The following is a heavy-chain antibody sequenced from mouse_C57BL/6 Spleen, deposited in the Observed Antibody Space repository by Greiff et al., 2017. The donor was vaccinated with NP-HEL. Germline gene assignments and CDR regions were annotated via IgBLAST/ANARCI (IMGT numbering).Heavy chain of an antibody. CDR1: GYTFTSYW. V-gene: IGHV1-64*01. D-gene: IGHD1-1*01. Sequence: VQLQQSGAELVKPGASVKLSCKASGYTFTSYWMHWVKQRPGQGLEWIGMIHPNSGSTNYNAKFKSKATLTVDKSSSTAYMQLSSLTSEDSAVYYCVEGSSPSDWYFDVWGTGTTVTVSS. CDR3: VEGSSPSDWYFDV. CDR2: IHPNSGST. J-gene: IGHJ1*03.